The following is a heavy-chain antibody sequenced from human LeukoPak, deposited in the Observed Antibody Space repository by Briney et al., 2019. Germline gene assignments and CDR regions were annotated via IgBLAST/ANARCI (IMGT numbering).Heavy chain of an antibody. Sequence: GGSLRLSCAAYGFTLSSHSMNWARQAPGKGLEWVSSISSSSSYIHSADSVKGRFTISRDNAKNSLYLQMNSLRAEDTAVYYCARDLYDSGAYSSPIDFWGQGTLVTVSS. CDR3: ARDLYDSGAYSSPIDF. CDR1: GFTLSSHS. D-gene: IGHD3-22*01. CDR2: ISSSSSYI. J-gene: IGHJ4*02. V-gene: IGHV3-21*01.